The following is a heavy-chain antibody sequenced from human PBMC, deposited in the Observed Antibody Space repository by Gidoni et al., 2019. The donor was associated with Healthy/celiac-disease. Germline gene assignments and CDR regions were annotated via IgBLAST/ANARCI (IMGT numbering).Heavy chain of an antibody. CDR2: ILYDGSNT. CDR3: ARAKTELGYCSGGSCFPNWFDP. V-gene: IGHV3-33*01. J-gene: IGHJ5*02. D-gene: IGHD2-15*01. Sequence: GLEWVAVILYDGSNTYYADSVKGRFTISRDNSKNTLYLQMNSLRAEDTAVYYCARAKTELGYCSGGSCFPNWFDPWGQGTLVTVSS.